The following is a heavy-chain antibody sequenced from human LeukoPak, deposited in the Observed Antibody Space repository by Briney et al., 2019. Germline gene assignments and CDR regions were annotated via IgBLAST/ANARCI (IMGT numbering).Heavy chain of an antibody. CDR2: IGISCDT. V-gene: IGHV3-13*04. Sequence: GDSLTLPCAASGLTLRSYDMHWLRQATAKRLEWVSAIGISCDTHQLDSVKDRFTISSDNAKHSLYPQVNSLRDGGTAVYYCARGGDRDYWGQGTLVTVSS. J-gene: IGHJ4*02. CDR1: GLTLRSYD. CDR3: ARGGDRDY.